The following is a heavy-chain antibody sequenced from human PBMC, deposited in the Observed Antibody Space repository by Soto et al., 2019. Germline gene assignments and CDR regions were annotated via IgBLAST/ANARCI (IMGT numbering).Heavy chain of an antibody. CDR2: ISYDGSNK. CDR3: AKDRILRFLEWSDYGMDV. D-gene: IGHD3-3*01. J-gene: IGHJ6*02. Sequence: PGGSLRLSCAASGFTFSSYGMHWVRQAPGKGLEWVAVISYDGSNKYYADSVKGRFTISRDNSKNTLYLQMNSLRAEDTAVYYCAKDRILRFLEWSDYGMDVWGQGTTVTVSS. V-gene: IGHV3-30*18. CDR1: GFTFSSYG.